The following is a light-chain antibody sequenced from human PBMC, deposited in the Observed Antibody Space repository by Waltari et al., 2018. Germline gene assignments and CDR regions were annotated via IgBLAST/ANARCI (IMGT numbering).Light chain of an antibody. CDR2: DDS. CDR1: YLGSTS. CDR3: QVLDVINNHVV. V-gene: IGLV3-21*03. J-gene: IGLJ3*02. Sequence: SYVLTQPPSVSVAPGKTTPFSCAANYLGSTSVQWYQQKPGQAPVLVLYDDSVRPSGIPERFSGSNSDNTATLTVSRVEVGDEVDYYCQVLDVINNHVVFGGGTKLTV.